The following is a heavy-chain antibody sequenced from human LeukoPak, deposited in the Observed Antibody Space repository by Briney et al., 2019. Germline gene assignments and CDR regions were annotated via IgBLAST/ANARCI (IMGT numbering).Heavy chain of an antibody. J-gene: IGHJ4*02. Sequence: PSETLSLTCTVSGGSISSGGYYWSWIRQHPGKGLEWIGYIYYSGSTYYNPSLKSRVTISVDTSKNQFSLKLSSVTAADTAVYYCARAPNEMSLLPGGFDYWGQGTLVTVSS. CDR1: GGSISSGGYY. CDR3: ARAPNEMSLLPGGFDY. CDR2: IYYSGST. D-gene: IGHD1-14*01. V-gene: IGHV4-31*03.